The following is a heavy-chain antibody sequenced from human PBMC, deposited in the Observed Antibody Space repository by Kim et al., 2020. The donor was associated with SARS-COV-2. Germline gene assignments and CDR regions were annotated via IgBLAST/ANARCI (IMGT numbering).Heavy chain of an antibody. CDR1: GGSSSGYY. CDR2: INHSGST. CDR3: ASGPYCSGGSCYLSWFDP. D-gene: IGHD2-15*01. Sequence: SETLSLTCAVYGGSSSGYYWSWIRQPPGKGLEWIGQINHSGSTNYNPSLKSRVTISVDTSKNQFSLKLSSVTAADTAVYYCASGPYCSGGSCYLSWFDPWGQGTLVTVSS. J-gene: IGHJ5*02. V-gene: IGHV4-34*01.